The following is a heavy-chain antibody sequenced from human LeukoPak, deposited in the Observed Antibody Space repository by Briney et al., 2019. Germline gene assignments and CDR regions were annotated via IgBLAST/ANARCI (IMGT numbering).Heavy chain of an antibody. D-gene: IGHD3-10*01. CDR3: AKSRLLWFGELLDY. V-gene: IGHV3-23*01. CDR1: GFSFSSYA. Sequence: GGSLRLSCAASGFSFSSYAMSWVRQAPGKGLESVSAISGSGGSTYYADSVKGRFTISRDNSKTTLYLQMNSLRAEDTAVYYCAKSRLLWFGELLDYWGQGTLVTVSS. CDR2: ISGSGGST. J-gene: IGHJ4*02.